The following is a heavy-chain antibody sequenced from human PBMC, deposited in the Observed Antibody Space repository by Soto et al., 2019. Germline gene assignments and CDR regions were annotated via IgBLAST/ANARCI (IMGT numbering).Heavy chain of an antibody. CDR3: AREASYCSITSCYYFDY. J-gene: IGHJ4*02. CDR1: GFTFGDYY. CDR2: TSGSGNNI. D-gene: IGHD2-2*01. Sequence: GGSLRLSCAASGFTFGDYYMSWIRQAPGKGLEWVSHTSGSGNNIFYADSVMGRFTISRDNAKNSLYLQMHSLRAEDTAVYYCAREASYCSITSCYYFDYWGQGTLVTVSS. V-gene: IGHV3-11*01.